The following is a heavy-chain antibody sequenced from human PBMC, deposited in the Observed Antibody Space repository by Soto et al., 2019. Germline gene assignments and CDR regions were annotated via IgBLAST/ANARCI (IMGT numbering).Heavy chain of an antibody. J-gene: IGHJ4*02. D-gene: IGHD6-13*01. V-gene: IGHV4-34*01. Sequence: SETLSLTCAVFGGSFSGYYWSWIRQPPGKGLEWIGEINHSGSTNYNPSLKSRVTISVDTSKNQFSLKLSSVTAADTAVYYCARRHGSCFDYWGQGTLVT. CDR3: ARRHGSCFDY. CDR1: GGSFSGYY. CDR2: INHSGST.